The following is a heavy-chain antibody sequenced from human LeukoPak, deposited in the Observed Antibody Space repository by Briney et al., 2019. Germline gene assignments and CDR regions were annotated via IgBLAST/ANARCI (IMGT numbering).Heavy chain of an antibody. Sequence: GGSLRLSCAASGFTFSSYAMSCVRQAPGKGLEWVSAISCSGGNTYYADSVKGRFTISRDNSKNTLYLQMNSLSGGDRAVYFCAKEDSRSWYNWFDPWGQGTLVTVSS. D-gene: IGHD6-13*01. J-gene: IGHJ5*02. V-gene: IGHV3-23*01. CDR3: AKEDSRSWYNWFDP. CDR1: GFTFSSYA. CDR2: ISCSGGNT.